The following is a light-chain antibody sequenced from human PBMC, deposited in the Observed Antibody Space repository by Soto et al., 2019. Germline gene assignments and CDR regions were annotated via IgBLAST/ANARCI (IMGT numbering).Light chain of an antibody. J-gene: IGLJ1*01. V-gene: IGLV2-14*01. Sequence: QSALTQPASVSGSPGQSITISCTGTSSDVGGYNFVSWYQHHPGKAPKLMIFEVSNRPSGVSTRFSGSQSGNTASLTISGLQAEDEADYYCSSYTSSDTYVFGTGTKLTVL. CDR1: SSDVGGYNF. CDR2: EVS. CDR3: SSYTSSDTYV.